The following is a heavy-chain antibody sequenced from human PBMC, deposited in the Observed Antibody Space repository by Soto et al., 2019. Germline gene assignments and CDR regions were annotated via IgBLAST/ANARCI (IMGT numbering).Heavy chain of an antibody. J-gene: IGHJ3*02. CDR2: IKQDGSEK. CDR3: ARVSQVGRDAFDI. D-gene: IGHD2-2*01. V-gene: IGHV3-7*03. CDR1: GFTFSSYW. Sequence: LRLSCAASGFTFSSYWMSWVRQAPGKGLEWVANIKQDGSEKYYVDSVKGRFTISRDNAKNSLYLQMNSLRAEDTAVYYCARVSQVGRDAFDIWGQGTMVTVSS.